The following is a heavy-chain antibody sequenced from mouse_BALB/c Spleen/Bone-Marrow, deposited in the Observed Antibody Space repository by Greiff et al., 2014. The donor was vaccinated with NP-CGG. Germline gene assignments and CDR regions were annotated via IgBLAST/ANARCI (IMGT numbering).Heavy chain of an antibody. CDR3: ARGLGFFDY. D-gene: IGHD4-1*01. CDR1: GFTFSSYG. Sequence: DVHLVESGGGLVQPGGSLKLSCAASGFTFSSYGMSWVRQTPDKRLELVATIISNGGSTYYPDSVKGRFTISRDNAKNTLYLQMSSLKSEDTAMYYCARGLGFFDYWGQGTTLTVSS. J-gene: IGHJ2*01. V-gene: IGHV5-6-3*01. CDR2: IISNGGST.